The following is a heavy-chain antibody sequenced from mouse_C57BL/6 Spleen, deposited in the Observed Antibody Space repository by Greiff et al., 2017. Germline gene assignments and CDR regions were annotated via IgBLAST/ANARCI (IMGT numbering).Heavy chain of an antibody. CDR3: ASLGYYVRYYGMDY. CDR2: IYPGDGDT. D-gene: IGHD2-3*01. Sequence: QVQLQQSGPELVKPGASVKISCKASGYAFSSSWMNWVKQRPGQGLEWIGGIYPGDGDTNYNGKFKGKATLTADKSSSTAYMQLSSLTSEDSAVYFGASLGYYVRYYGMDYWGQGTSVTVSS. V-gene: IGHV1-82*01. J-gene: IGHJ4*01. CDR1: GYAFSSSW.